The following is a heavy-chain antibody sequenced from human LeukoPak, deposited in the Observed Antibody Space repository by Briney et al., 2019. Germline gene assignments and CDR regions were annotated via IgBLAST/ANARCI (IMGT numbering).Heavy chain of an antibody. Sequence: GASVKVSCKASGYTFTSYGISWVRQAPGQGLEWVGRTSVSTGQTYYAQKLQGRVTMTTDTSTNTAYLEVTSLRSDDTAVYYCARGERQLPGVDFWGQGTLVTVSS. CDR3: ARGERQLPGVDF. V-gene: IGHV1-18*01. CDR2: TSVSTGQT. J-gene: IGHJ4*02. CDR1: GYTFTSYG. D-gene: IGHD1-1*01.